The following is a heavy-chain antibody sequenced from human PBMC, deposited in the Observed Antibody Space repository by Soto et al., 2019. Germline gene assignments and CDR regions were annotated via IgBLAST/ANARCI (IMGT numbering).Heavy chain of an antibody. CDR3: ARDPLNGDDFWSGYWPSWFDP. D-gene: IGHD3-3*01. J-gene: IGHJ5*02. Sequence: PGGALRLCCAASGFTFSSYSMNWVRQAPGKGLEWVSSISSSSSYIYYADSVKGRFTISRDNAKKSLYLQMNSLRAEDTAVYYCARDPLNGDDFWSGYWPSWFDPWGQGTLVTVSS. CDR2: ISSSSSYI. V-gene: IGHV3-21*01. CDR1: GFTFSSYS.